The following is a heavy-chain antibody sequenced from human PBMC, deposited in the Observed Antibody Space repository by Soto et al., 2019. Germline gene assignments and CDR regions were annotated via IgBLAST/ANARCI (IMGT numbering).Heavy chain of an antibody. V-gene: IGHV3-23*01. CDR1: GFTFSTYA. CDR2: ISGSGNKT. Sequence: EVQLLESGGGLVQPGGSLRLSCGVSGFTFSTYAMSWVRQAPGKGLEWVSAISGSGNKTFYADSVKGRFTISRDNSKNTVHLHMSSLRVEDTAVYYCVRGVRLHFHLGGQGTLVTVSS. J-gene: IGHJ4*02. CDR3: VRGVRLHFHL.